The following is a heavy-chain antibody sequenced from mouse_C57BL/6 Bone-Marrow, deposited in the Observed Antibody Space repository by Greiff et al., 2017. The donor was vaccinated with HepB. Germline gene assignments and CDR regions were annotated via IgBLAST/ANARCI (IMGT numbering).Heavy chain of an antibody. CDR2: ISNGGGST. Sequence: EVMLVESGGGLVQPGGSLKLSCAASGFTFSDYYMYWVRQTPEKRLEWVAYISNGGGSTYYPDTVKGRFTISRDNAKNTLYLQMSRLKSEDTAMYYCARRDYGSSCAMDYWGQGTSVTVSS. J-gene: IGHJ4*01. CDR3: ARRDYGSSCAMDY. CDR1: GFTFSDYY. V-gene: IGHV5-12*01. D-gene: IGHD1-1*01.